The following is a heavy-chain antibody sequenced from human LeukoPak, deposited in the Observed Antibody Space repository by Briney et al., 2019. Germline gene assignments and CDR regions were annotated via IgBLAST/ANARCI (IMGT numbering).Heavy chain of an antibody. CDR3: ASSYYDYVWGSYPDNQYFDY. V-gene: IGHV4-59*01. CDR2: IYYSGST. CDR1: GGSISSYY. D-gene: IGHD3-16*02. Sequence: SETLSLTCTVSGGSISSYYWSWIRQPPGKGLEWIGYIYYSGSTNYNPSLKSRVTISVDTSKNQFSLKPSSVTAADTAVYYCASSYYDYVWGSYPDNQYFDYWGQGTLVTVSS. J-gene: IGHJ4*02.